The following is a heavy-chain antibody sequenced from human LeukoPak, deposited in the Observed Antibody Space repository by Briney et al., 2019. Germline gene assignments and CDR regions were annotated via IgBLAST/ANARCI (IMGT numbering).Heavy chain of an antibody. Sequence: VASVKVSCKASGGSFSDYPINWVRQAPGQGHEWLGGIIPKYSASNYAQAFQGRVTITADESTNTVYMEMSGLRPDDTAVYYCVRPDRIFGVHAAFDAWGQGTLVAVSS. D-gene: IGHD3-3*02. CDR3: VRPDRIFGVHAAFDA. V-gene: IGHV1-69*13. CDR1: GGSFSDYP. J-gene: IGHJ3*01. CDR2: IIPKYSAS.